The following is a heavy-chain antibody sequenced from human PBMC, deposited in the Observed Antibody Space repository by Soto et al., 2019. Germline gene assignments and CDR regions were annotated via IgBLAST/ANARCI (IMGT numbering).Heavy chain of an antibody. J-gene: IGHJ4*02. CDR3: ATSLAAARIIDY. D-gene: IGHD6-13*01. Sequence: GASVKVSCKASGGTFSSYAISWVRQAPGQGLEWMGGIIPIFGTANYAQKFQGRVTITADESTSTAYMELSSLRSEDTAVYYCATSLAAARIIDYWGQGTLVTVSS. CDR2: IIPIFGTA. V-gene: IGHV1-69*13. CDR1: GGTFSSYA.